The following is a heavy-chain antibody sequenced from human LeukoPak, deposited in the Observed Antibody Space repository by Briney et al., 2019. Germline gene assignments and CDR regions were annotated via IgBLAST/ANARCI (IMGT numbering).Heavy chain of an antibody. CDR1: GFTFSTYA. D-gene: IGHD5/OR15-5a*01. CDR2: IGGSGSGGST. Sequence: GGSLRLSCAASGFTFSTYAMSWVRQAPGKGLEWVSGIGGSGSGGSTYYADSVKGRFTISRDNSENTLYLQLNSLRAEDTAIYYCARLQGVSTFDYWGQGTLVTVSS. CDR3: ARLQGVSTFDY. V-gene: IGHV3-23*01. J-gene: IGHJ4*02.